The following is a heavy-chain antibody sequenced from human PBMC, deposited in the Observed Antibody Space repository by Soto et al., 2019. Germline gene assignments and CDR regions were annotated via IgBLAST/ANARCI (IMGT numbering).Heavy chain of an antibody. V-gene: IGHV4-30-4*01. CDR1: GDPRNSGEYY. J-gene: IGHJ1*01. CDR3: FNDTSPTGIYTLSLHAVLPTSFQ. CDR2: VFYSGAT. Sequence: TLSLACRVSGDPRNSGEYYWTWIRQPPGKGLEWIGYVFYSGATNYSPSLKSRAAISMDTSKNQFSLSLTSVTAADTAVYFFFNDTSPTGIYTLSLHAVLPTSFQ. D-gene: IGHD3-22*01.